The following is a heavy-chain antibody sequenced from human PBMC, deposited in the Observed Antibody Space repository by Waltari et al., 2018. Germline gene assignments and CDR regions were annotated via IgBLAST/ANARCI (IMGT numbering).Heavy chain of an antibody. CDR1: GFTFSNHG. CDR2: RWSDETNK. J-gene: IGHJ5*02. CDR3: AKGPDSSGYYSNWFDP. V-gene: IGHV3-30*02. Sequence: QVQLVESGGGVVQPGGSLRLSCAASGFTFSNHGIHWVRQAPGKGLRWVAVRWSDETNKHYADSVQGRFTISRDNSKNTVFLQMNSLRTEDTAVYYCAKGPDSSGYYSNWFDPWGQGILVTVSS. D-gene: IGHD3-22*01.